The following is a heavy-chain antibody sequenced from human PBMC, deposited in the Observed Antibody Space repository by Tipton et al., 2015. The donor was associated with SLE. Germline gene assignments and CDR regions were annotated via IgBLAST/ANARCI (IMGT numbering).Heavy chain of an antibody. CDR1: GFIFSSHA. CDR3: AKDETAANWYFDS. V-gene: IGHV3-23*03. CDR2: IYSGGST. D-gene: IGHD6-13*01. Sequence: SLRLSCTASGFIFSSHAMSWVRQAPGKGLEWVSVIYSGGSTYYADSVKGRFTISRDNSKNTLYLQMNNLRAEDTAVYYCAKDETAANWYFDSWGQGTLVTVSS. J-gene: IGHJ4*02.